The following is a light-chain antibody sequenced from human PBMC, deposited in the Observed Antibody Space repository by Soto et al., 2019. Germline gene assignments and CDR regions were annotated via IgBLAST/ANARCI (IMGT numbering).Light chain of an antibody. J-gene: IGKJ1*01. Sequence: EIVLTHSPATLSLSPWERATLSCRASQSVSSYLAWYQQKPGQSPRLLIYDASNRATGIPARFSGSESGTDFTLTISRLEPEDFAVYYCQHYVTSLTTFGQGTKVDIK. CDR1: QSVSSY. V-gene: IGKV3-11*01. CDR2: DAS. CDR3: QHYVTSLTT.